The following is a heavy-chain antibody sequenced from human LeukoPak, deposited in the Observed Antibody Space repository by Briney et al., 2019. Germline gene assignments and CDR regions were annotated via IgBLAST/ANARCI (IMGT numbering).Heavy chain of an antibody. CDR3: ARDKSSGWSFWDY. CDR2: IKSKTDGGTT. CDR1: GFTFSNAW. V-gene: IGHV3-15*01. J-gene: IGHJ4*02. Sequence: GGSLRLSCAASGFTFSNAWMSWVRQAPGKGLEWVGRIKSKTDGGTTDYAAPVKGRFTISRDDSKNTLYLQMNSLRAEDTAVYYCARDKSSGWSFWDYWGQGTLVTVSS. D-gene: IGHD6-19*01.